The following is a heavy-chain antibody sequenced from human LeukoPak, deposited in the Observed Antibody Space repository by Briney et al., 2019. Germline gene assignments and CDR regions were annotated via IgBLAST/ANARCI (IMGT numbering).Heavy chain of an antibody. CDR1: GGTFSSYA. J-gene: IGHJ5*02. CDR3: ARDVEVVTATRGWFDP. V-gene: IGHV1-69*05. CDR2: IIPIFGTA. D-gene: IGHD2-21*02. Sequence: SVKVSCKASGGTFSSYAISWVRQAPGQGLEWMGGIIPIFGTANYAQKFQGRVTITTDASTRTAYMELSSLRSENTAVYYCARDVEVVTATRGWFDPWGQGTLVTVSS.